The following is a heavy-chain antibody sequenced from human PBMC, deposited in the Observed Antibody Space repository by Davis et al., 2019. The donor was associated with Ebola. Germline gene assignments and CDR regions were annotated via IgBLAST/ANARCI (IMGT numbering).Heavy chain of an antibody. J-gene: IGHJ4*02. CDR2: IDHSGIS. CDR1: GGSISSSSYY. Sequence: GSLRLSCTVSGGSISSSSYYWGWLRQPPGKGLEWIGEIDHSGISKYSPSLKSRVTVSVDTSKNQFSLRLTSVTAADTAVYYCARGGTNGDPAVYWGQGSLVTVSS. V-gene: IGHV4-39*01. CDR3: ARGGTNGDPAVY. D-gene: IGHD4-17*01.